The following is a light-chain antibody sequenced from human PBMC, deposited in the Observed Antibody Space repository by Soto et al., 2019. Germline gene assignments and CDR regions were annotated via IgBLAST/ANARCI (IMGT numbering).Light chain of an antibody. V-gene: IGLV1-51*01. CDR3: GAWDGRLGGV. CDR2: DND. J-gene: IGLJ3*02. Sequence: QSVLTQPPSLSAAPGQKGTISCSGNTSNIGNNYVAWYQVLPRTAPKLLIYDNDKRPSGIADRFSGSKSGTSAILAITGLQTGDEANYYCGAWDGRLGGVFGGGTKVTVL. CDR1: TSNIGNNY.